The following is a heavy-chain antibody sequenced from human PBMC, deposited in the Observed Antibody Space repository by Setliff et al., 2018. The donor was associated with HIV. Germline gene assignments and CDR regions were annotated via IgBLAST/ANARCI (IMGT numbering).Heavy chain of an antibody. V-gene: IGHV1-18*01. CDR1: GYTFTSYD. D-gene: IGHD3-22*01. J-gene: IGHJ6*02. Sequence: ASVKVSCKASGYTFTSYDISWVRQAPGQGLEWMGWISAYNGNTNYAQKRQGRVTMTTDTSTSTAYMELRSLRSDDTAVYYCAREIGDYYDSSGYYPPTGYYYGMGVWCQGTTVTVSS. CDR3: AREIGDYYDSSGYYPPTGYYYGMGV. CDR2: ISAYNGNT.